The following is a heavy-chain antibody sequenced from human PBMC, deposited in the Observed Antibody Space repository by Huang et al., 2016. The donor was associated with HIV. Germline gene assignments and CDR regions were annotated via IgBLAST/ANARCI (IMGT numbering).Heavy chain of an antibody. CDR3: ARAKDTWDAYDI. CDR2: ISNDGSNN. J-gene: IGHJ3*02. V-gene: IGHV3-30-3*01. Sequence: QVQLVESGGGVVQPGRSLRLSCAASGFPFNNHAMHWVRQAPVKGRDWVAVISNDGSNNYYADSVKGRFTISRDSSKSTLFLHMTSLRTEDTAVYYCARAKDTWDAYDIWGQGTMVMVSS. D-gene: IGHD5-18*01. CDR1: GFPFNNHA.